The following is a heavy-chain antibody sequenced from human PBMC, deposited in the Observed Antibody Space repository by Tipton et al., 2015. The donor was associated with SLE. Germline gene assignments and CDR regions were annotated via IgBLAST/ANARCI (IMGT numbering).Heavy chain of an antibody. CDR3: MTDPNWEGEAFAI. J-gene: IGHJ3*02. Sequence: SLRLSCAASGFTFNIHAMTWVRQVPGKGLESVAKVKPDGTEENYLDSVRGRFTVFRDSAKNSLFLQMNRLRVEDTAVYFCMTDPNWEGEAFAIWGQGTVVTVSS. CDR2: VKPDGTEE. CDR1: GFTFNIHA. V-gene: IGHV3-7*01. D-gene: IGHD1-1*01.